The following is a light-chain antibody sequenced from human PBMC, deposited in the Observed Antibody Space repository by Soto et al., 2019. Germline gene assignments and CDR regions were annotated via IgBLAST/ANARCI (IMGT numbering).Light chain of an antibody. Sequence: IVLTQSPATLSLSPGERATLSCRASQSVSSSHLAWYQQKRGQAPRLLIYDTSTRATGIPDRFSGSGSGTDFTLTISRLEPEDFAVYHCQQYGASPWTFGQGTKVDIK. V-gene: IGKV3-20*01. CDR3: QQYGASPWT. CDR1: QSVSSSH. J-gene: IGKJ1*01. CDR2: DTS.